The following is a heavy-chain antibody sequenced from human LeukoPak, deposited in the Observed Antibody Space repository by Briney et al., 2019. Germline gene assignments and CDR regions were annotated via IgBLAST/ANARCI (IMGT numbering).Heavy chain of an antibody. Sequence: SETLSLTCTVSGGSISSSSYYWSWIRQPPGKGLEWIAYTSYSGSTTYNPSLKSQVAISVDTSKNQFSLSLTSVTAADTAVYYCARHSTGVPGRPNDYWGQGTLVTVSS. CDR2: TSYSGST. J-gene: IGHJ4*02. CDR1: GGSISSSSYY. D-gene: IGHD6-6*01. CDR3: ARHSTGVPGRPNDY. V-gene: IGHV4-61*05.